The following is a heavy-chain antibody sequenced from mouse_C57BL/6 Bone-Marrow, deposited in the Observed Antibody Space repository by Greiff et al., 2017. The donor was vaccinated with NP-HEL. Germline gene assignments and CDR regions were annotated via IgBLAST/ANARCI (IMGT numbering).Heavy chain of an antibody. CDR2: IRSKSSNYAT. CDR1: GFTFNTYA. CDR3: VRAGDYDAWFAY. Sequence: EVQVVESGGGLVQPKGSLKLSCAASGFTFNTYAMHWVRQAPGKGLEWVARIRSKSSNYATYYADSVKDRFTISRDDSQSMLYLQMNNLKTEDTAMYYCVRAGDYDAWFAYWGQGTLVTVSA. J-gene: IGHJ3*01. V-gene: IGHV10-3*01. D-gene: IGHD2-4*01.